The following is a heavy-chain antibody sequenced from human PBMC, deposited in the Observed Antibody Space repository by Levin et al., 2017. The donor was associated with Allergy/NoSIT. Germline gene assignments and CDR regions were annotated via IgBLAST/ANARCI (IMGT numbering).Heavy chain of an antibody. V-gene: IGHV3-53*01. Sequence: GESLKISCAASGFTVSSHHMNWVRQAPGKGLEWVSVIYSGGSTYYADSVKGRFTISRDNSKNTLYLQMNSLRVEDTAVYYCARDPGAGSEPWGQGTLVTVSS. CDR1: GFTVSSHH. D-gene: IGHD6-19*01. CDR3: ARDPGAGSEP. CDR2: IYSGGST. J-gene: IGHJ5*02.